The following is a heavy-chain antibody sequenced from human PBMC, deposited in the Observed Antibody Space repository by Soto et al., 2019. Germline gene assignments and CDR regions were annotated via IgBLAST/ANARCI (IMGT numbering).Heavy chain of an antibody. CDR2: ISYDGSNK. Sequence: GGSLRLSCAASGFTFSSYAMHWVRQAPGKGLEWVAVISYDGSNKYYADSVKGRFTISRDDSKNTLYLQMNSLRAEDTAVYYCARDLVVVVPAAILYYYYGMDVWGQGTTVTVS. CDR1: GFTFSSYA. J-gene: IGHJ6*02. D-gene: IGHD2-2*02. V-gene: IGHV3-30-3*01. CDR3: ARDLVVVVPAAILYYYYGMDV.